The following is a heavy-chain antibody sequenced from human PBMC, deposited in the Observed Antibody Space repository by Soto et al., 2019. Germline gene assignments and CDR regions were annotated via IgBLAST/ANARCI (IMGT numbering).Heavy chain of an antibody. Sequence: QVQLVESGGGVVQPGRSLRLSCAASGFTFSSYGMYWVRQAPGKGLEWVAGISYDGSNKYYADSVKGRFTISRDNSKNTLYLQMNSLRAEDTAVYHCAKGSYSGIYSDFDYWGQGTLVTVSS. CDR1: GFTFSSYG. V-gene: IGHV3-30*18. CDR3: AKGSYSGIYSDFDY. D-gene: IGHD1-26*01. J-gene: IGHJ4*02. CDR2: ISYDGSNK.